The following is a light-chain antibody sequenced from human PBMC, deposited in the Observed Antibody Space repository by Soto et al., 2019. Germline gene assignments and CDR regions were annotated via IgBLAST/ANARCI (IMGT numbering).Light chain of an antibody. Sequence: QPVLTQPPSASGTPGQRVTISCSGSSSNIGGNTVSWYQQLPGMAPKLLIHSNDQRPSGVPDRFSGSKSGTSASLAISGLQSEDEADYYCAAWDDSLNGPVFGGGTKLTVL. CDR1: SSNIGGNT. CDR2: SND. V-gene: IGLV1-44*01. J-gene: IGLJ2*01. CDR3: AAWDDSLNGPV.